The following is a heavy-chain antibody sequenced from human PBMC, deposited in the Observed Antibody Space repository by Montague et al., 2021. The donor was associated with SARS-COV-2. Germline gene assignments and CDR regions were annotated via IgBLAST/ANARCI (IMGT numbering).Heavy chain of an antibody. V-gene: IGHV4-39*01. CDR3: AILRWLRGWFDH. D-gene: IGHD4-17*01. CDR2: IHYSGSG. J-gene: IGHJ5*02. Sequence: LRLSCAASGFTFSNYWMHWVRQPPGKGLEWVGIIHYSGSGYYNPSLMRRGTISVDTAKNQFSLKLSSVTAADTAGYYCAILRWLRGWFDHWGQGTLVTVSS. CDR1: GFTFSNYW.